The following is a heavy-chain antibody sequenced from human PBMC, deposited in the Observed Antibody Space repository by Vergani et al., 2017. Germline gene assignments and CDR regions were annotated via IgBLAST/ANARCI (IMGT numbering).Heavy chain of an antibody. CDR2: IYYSGST. CDR1: GGSISSYY. V-gene: IGHV4-59*01. J-gene: IGHJ5*02. D-gene: IGHD3-16*01. Sequence: QVQLQESGPGLVKPSETLSLTCTVSGGSISSYYWSWIRQPPGKGLEWIGYIYYSGSTNYNTSLQSRVTISVDTSKNQFSLKLSSLTAADTAVYYCARDPFGDNWFDPWGQGTLVTVSS. CDR3: ARDPFGDNWFDP.